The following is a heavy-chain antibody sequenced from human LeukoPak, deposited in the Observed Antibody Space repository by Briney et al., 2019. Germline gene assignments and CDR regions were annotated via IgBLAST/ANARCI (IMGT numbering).Heavy chain of an antibody. D-gene: IGHD6-6*01. CDR2: ISGSGGST. CDR3: AKDLGLWGSSSDNY. Sequence: PGGSLRLSCAASGFTFSSYAMGWVRQAPGKGLEWVSVISGSGGSTYYAHSVKGQFTISRDNSKNTLHLQMNSLRAEDTAVYYCAKDLGLWGSSSDNYWGQGTLVTVSS. V-gene: IGHV3-23*01. J-gene: IGHJ4*02. CDR1: GFTFSSYA.